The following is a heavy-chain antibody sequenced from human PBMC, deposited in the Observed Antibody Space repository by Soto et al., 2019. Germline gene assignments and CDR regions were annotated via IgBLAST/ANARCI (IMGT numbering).Heavy chain of an antibody. CDR2: IYYSGIT. Sequence: PSETLSLTCTVSGGSISSGDYYWIWIRQPPGEVLEWIGYIYYSGITYYNPSLKSRVTISVDTSKNQFSLKLSSVTAADTAVYYCARGTDSSGYSIYYYYGMDVWGQGTTVTVSS. J-gene: IGHJ6*02. D-gene: IGHD3-22*01. CDR3: ARGTDSSGYSIYYYYGMDV. V-gene: IGHV4-30-4*01. CDR1: GGSISSGDYY.